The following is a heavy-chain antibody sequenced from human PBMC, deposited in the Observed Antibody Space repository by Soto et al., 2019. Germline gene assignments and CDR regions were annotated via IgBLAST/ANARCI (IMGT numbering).Heavy chain of an antibody. J-gene: IGHJ4*02. V-gene: IGHV4-4*02. CDR2: IYHSGST. D-gene: IGHD2-15*01. Sequence: QVPLQESGPRLVRPSGTLSLTCTVSSGSITSANWWSWVRQPPGRGLEWIGEIYHSGSTNYTLSLKSRVTLAVDKPKNQFSLSLSSVTAADTAMYYCARRGGGVVLAATTPFDYWGQGTLVTVSS. CDR3: ARRGGGVVLAATTPFDY. CDR1: SGSITSANW.